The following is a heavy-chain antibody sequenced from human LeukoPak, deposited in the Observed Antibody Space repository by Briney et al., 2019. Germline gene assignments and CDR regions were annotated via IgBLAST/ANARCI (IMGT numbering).Heavy chain of an antibody. CDR3: ASERFLEWLLFDP. CDR1: GFTFSDYY. CDR2: ISSSGSTI. Sequence: GGSLRLSCAASGFTFSDYYMSWIRQAPGKGLEWVSYISSSGSTIYYADSVKGRFTISRDNAKNSLYLQMNSLRAEDTAVYYCASERFLEWLLFDPWGQGTLVTVSS. D-gene: IGHD3-3*01. V-gene: IGHV3-11*04. J-gene: IGHJ5*02.